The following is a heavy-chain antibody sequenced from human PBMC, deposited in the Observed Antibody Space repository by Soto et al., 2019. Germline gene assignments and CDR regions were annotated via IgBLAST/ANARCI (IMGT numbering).Heavy chain of an antibody. J-gene: IGHJ3*02. CDR1: GYTLTELS. CDR2: FDPEDGET. CDR3: ATGHLCRDAFDI. V-gene: IGHV1-24*01. Sequence: ASVKVSCKVSGYTLTELSMHWVRQAPGKGLEWMGGFDPEDGETIYTQKFQGRVTMTEDTSTDTAYMELSSLRSEDTAVYYCATGHLCRDAFDIWGQGTMVTVSS.